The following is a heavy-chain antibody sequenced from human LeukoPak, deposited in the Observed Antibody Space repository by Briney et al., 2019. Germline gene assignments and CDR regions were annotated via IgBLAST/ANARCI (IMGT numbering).Heavy chain of an antibody. CDR2: INSDSNYI. CDR1: GFTFSSYN. Sequence: GGSLRLSCAASGFTFSSYNMNWVRQAPGKGLEWVSSINSDSNYIYYADSVKGRFTISRDAKNSVYLQMNSLRAEDAAVYYCARNGILGIAAAVDVWGKGTTVTVSS. CDR3: ARNGILGIAAAVDV. V-gene: IGHV3-21*01. D-gene: IGHD6-13*01. J-gene: IGHJ6*04.